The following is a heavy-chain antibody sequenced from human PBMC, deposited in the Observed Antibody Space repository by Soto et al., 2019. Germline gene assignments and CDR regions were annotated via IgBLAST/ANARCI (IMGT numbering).Heavy chain of an antibody. J-gene: IGHJ5*02. CDR3: ARGPSPAAISQGLDP. D-gene: IGHD2-2*02. CDR2: INAGNGNT. Sequence: ASVKVSCKASGYTFTSYAMHWVRQAPGQRLEWMGWINAGNGNTKYSQKFQGRVTITRDTSASTAYMELSSLRSEDTAVYYCARGPSPAAISQGLDPWGQGTLVTVSS. V-gene: IGHV1-3*01. CDR1: GYTFTSYA.